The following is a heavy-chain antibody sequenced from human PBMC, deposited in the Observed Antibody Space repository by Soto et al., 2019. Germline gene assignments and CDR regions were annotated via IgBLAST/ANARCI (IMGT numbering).Heavy chain of an antibody. Sequence: GGSLRLSCAASGFTFDDYGMSWVRQAPGKGLEWVSGINWNGGSTGYADSVKGRFTISRDNAKNSLYLQMNSLRAEDTALYHCARSCSSTSCGDYYYYYMDVWGKGTTVTVS. J-gene: IGHJ6*03. D-gene: IGHD2-2*01. CDR3: ARSCSSTSCGDYYYYYMDV. CDR1: GFTFDDYG. CDR2: INWNGGST. V-gene: IGHV3-20*01.